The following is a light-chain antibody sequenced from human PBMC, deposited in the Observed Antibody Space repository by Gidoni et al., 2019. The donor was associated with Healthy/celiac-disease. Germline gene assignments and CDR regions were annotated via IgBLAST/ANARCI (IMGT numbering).Light chain of an antibody. CDR3: SSYAGSNNLRV. Sequence: QSALTQPPSASGSPGQSVTISCTGTSSDFGGYNYVPWYQQHPGKAPNLMIYEVSKRPSGVPDRFFGSKSGNTASLTVSGLQAEDEADYYCSSYAGSNNLRVFGGGTKLTVL. CDR1: SSDFGGYNY. V-gene: IGLV2-8*01. CDR2: EVS. J-gene: IGLJ2*01.